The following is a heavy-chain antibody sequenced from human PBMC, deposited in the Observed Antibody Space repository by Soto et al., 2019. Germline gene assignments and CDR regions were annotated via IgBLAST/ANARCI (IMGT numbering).Heavy chain of an antibody. Sequence: ASVKISCKASGGTFDNFIMNWVRQTPGRGLEWMGGIVPMLGTPTYAEKFKGRVTISATGSTSTMYMEVTSLRSEDTAIYYCARNGTYSSSLSQYSGMDGWGQGTKVTVSS. CDR2: IVPMLGTP. J-gene: IGHJ6*02. CDR1: GGTFDNFI. CDR3: ARNGTYSSSLSQYSGMDG. D-gene: IGHD1-26*01. V-gene: IGHV1-69*13.